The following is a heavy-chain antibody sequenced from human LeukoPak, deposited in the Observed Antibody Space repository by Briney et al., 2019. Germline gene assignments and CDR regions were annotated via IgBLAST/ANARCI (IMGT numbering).Heavy chain of an antibody. V-gene: IGHV3-23*01. J-gene: IGHJ4*02. Sequence: GGSLRLSCAASGFTFSSYAMNWVRQAPGKGLEWVSAISGSGGSTDYADSVKGRFTISRDNSKNTLYLQMNSLRAEDTAVYYCAKVPYYVSSGYYDYRGQGTLVNVSS. CDR1: GFTFSSYA. CDR3: AKVPYYVSSGYYDY. D-gene: IGHD3-22*01. CDR2: ISGSGGST.